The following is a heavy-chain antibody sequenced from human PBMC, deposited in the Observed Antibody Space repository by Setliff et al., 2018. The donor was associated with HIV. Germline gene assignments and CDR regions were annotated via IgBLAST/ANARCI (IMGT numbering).Heavy chain of an antibody. CDR1: GYTFTGYY. V-gene: IGHV1-2*02. Sequence: ASVKVSCKASGYTFTGYYMHWVRQAPGQGLEWMGWINPNSGGTNYAQKFQGRVTMTRDTSISTAYMELSRLKSDDTALYYCARGRVPTSISPMDVWGQGATVTVSS. CDR2: INPNSGGT. CDR3: ARGRVPTSISPMDV. J-gene: IGHJ6*02. D-gene: IGHD5-12*01.